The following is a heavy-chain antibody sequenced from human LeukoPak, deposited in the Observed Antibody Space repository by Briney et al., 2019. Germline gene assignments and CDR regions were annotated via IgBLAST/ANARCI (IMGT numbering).Heavy chain of an antibody. Sequence: ASVKVSCKASGYTYTSYYMHWVRQAPGQGLEWMGIINPSGGSTSYAQKFQGRVTMTRDTSTSTVYMELSSLRSEDTAVYYCARDRRCSGGSCYSSLDPWGQGTLVTASS. CDR3: ARDRRCSGGSCYSSLDP. CDR1: GYTYTSYY. V-gene: IGHV1-46*01. J-gene: IGHJ5*02. D-gene: IGHD2-15*01. CDR2: INPSGGST.